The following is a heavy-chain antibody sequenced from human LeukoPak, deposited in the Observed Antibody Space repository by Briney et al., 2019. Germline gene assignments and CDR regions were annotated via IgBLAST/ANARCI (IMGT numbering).Heavy chain of an antibody. D-gene: IGHD6-13*01. CDR1: GFTFDDYG. V-gene: IGHV3-7*03. CDR2: IKQDGSEK. CDR3: ARGGSWYTDY. J-gene: IGHJ4*02. Sequence: GGSLRLSCAASGFTFDDYGMNWVRQAPGKGLEWVANIKQDGSEKSHVDSVKGRFTISRDNAKNSLYLQMNSLRVEDTAVYYCARGGSWYTDYWGQGTLVTVSS.